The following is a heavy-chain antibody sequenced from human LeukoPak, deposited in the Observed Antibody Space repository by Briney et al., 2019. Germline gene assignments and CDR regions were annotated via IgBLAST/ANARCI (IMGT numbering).Heavy chain of an antibody. CDR1: GFTFNIYA. Sequence: GGSLRLSCAASGFTFNIYAMTWVRQAPGKGLEWVSIISGSGVNTYSADSVKGRFTISRDNSKSTVHLQMNSLRAEDTAAYYCVKGYSGPPGSFDYWGQGTLGTVSS. D-gene: IGHD3-10*01. V-gene: IGHV3-23*01. CDR2: ISGSGVNT. J-gene: IGHJ4*02. CDR3: VKGYSGPPGSFDY.